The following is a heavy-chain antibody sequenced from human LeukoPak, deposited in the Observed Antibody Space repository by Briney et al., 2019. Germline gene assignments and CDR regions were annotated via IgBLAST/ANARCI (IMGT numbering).Heavy chain of an antibody. V-gene: IGHV4-30-4*01. CDR1: GGSISSGDYY. J-gene: IGHJ6*02. Sequence: PSETLSLTCTVSGGSISSGDYYWSWIRQPPGKGLEWVVYIYCSGSTYYNPSLKSRVTISVDTSKNQFSLKLSSVTAADTAVYYCARGGGLPHYYYYGMGVWGQGTTVTVSS. CDR2: IYCSGST. D-gene: IGHD3-16*01. CDR3: ARGGGLPHYYYYGMGV.